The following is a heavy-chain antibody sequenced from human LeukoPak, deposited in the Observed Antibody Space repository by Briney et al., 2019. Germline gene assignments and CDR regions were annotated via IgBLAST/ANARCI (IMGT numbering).Heavy chain of an antibody. V-gene: IGHV1-46*01. CDR2: INPSGGST. J-gene: IGHJ4*02. CDR3: AREGLSANSKYYFDY. D-gene: IGHD4/OR15-4a*01. Sequence: GASVTVSCKASGYTFTSYYMHWVRQAPGQGLEWMGIINPSGGSTSYAQKFQGRVTMTRDTSTSTVYMELSSLRSEDTAVYYCAREGLSANSKYYFDYWGQGTLVTVSS. CDR1: GYTFTSYY.